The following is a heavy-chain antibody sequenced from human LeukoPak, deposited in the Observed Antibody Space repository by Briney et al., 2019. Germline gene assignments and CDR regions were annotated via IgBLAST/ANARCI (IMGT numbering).Heavy chain of an antibody. Sequence: PGGSLRLSCTASGFTFGDYAMSWFRQAPGKGLEWVGFIRSKAYGGTTEYAASVKGRFTISRDDSKSIAYLQMNSLKTEDTAVYYCTSLGFSPGGIAVAVGVYWGQGTLVTVSS. J-gene: IGHJ4*02. CDR2: IRSKAYGGTT. CDR3: TSLGFSPGGIAVAVGVY. CDR1: GFTFGDYA. D-gene: IGHD6-19*01. V-gene: IGHV3-49*03.